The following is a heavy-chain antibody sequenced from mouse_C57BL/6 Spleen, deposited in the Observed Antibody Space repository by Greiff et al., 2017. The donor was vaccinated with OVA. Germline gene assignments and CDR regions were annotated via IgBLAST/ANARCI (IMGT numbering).Heavy chain of an antibody. CDR3: ARGITTVGRFDV. J-gene: IGHJ1*03. D-gene: IGHD1-1*01. V-gene: IGHV1-76*01. CDR1: GYTFTDYY. CDR2: IYPGSGNT. Sequence: VQLKESGAELVRPGASVKLSCKASGYTFTDYYINWVKQRPGQGLEWIARIYPGSGNTYYNEKFKGKATLTAEKSSSTAYMQLSSLTSEDSAVYFCARGITTVGRFDVWGTGTTVTVSS.